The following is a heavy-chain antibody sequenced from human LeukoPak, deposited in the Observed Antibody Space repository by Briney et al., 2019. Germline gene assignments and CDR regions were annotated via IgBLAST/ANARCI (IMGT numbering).Heavy chain of an antibody. V-gene: IGHV5-51*01. J-gene: IGHJ4*02. CDR1: GYSFTSYW. Sequence: GESLKISCKGSGYSFTSYWIGWVRQMPGKGLEWMGIIYPGDSYTNYSPSFQGHVTISADKSISTAYLQWSSLKASDTAMYYCARRRYDSSGYYYFDYWGQGTLVTVSS. CDR3: ARRRYDSSGYYYFDY. CDR2: IYPGDSYT. D-gene: IGHD3-22*01.